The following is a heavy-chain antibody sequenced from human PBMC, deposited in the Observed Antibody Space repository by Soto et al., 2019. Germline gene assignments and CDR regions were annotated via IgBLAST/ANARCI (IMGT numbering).Heavy chain of an antibody. CDR3: ARGGGSGSYCHFDY. CDR1: GGSISSGDYY. D-gene: IGHD3-10*01. V-gene: IGHV4-39*07. Sequence: SETLSLTCTVSGGSISSGDYYWSWIRQPPGKGLEWIGEINHSGSTNYNPSLKSRVTISVDTSKNQFSLKLSSVTAADTAVYYCARGGGSGSYCHFDYWGQGTLVTVLL. J-gene: IGHJ4*02. CDR2: INHSGST.